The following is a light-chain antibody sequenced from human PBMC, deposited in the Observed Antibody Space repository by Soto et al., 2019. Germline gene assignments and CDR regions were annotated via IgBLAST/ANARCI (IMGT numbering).Light chain of an antibody. V-gene: IGKV1-39*01. J-gene: IGKJ2*01. CDR2: GAS. CDR3: QQSYGLPHT. Sequence: DIQMTQSPSTLSASVGDRVTFTCRASRNITYYLHWYQQKPGKAPKIVIRGASTLQSGAPLRFSGSGSGTDFTLTIYNLQPEDVATYYCQQSYGLPHTFGPGTKLEI. CDR1: RNITYY.